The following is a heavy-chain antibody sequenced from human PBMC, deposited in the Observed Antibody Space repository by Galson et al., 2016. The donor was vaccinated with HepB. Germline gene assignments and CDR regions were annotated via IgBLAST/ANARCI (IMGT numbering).Heavy chain of an antibody. CDR2: MSSSSNSI. J-gene: IGHJ4*02. CDR1: GFTFSSHN. CDR3: ARLVENWNEAGRFDS. D-gene: IGHD1-1*01. V-gene: IGHV3-21*01. Sequence: SLRLSCAASGFTFSSHNMNWVRQAPGKGLEWVSSMSSSSNSIYYADSVKGRFTISRDNAKNSLYLQMNSLSAEDTAVYYCARLVENWNEAGRFDSWGQGTLVTVSS.